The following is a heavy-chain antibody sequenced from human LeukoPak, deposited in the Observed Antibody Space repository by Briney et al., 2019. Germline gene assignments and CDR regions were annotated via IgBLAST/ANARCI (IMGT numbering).Heavy chain of an antibody. CDR3: AKGGIVATMLGWFDP. CDR2: ISGSGGST. CDR1: GFTFSSYA. J-gene: IGHJ5*02. Sequence: GGSLRLSCAASGFTFSSYAMSWVRQAPGKGLEWVSAISGSGGSTYYADSVKGRFTISRDNSKNTLYLQMNSLRAEDTAAYYCAKGGIVATMLGWFDPWGQGTLVTVSS. D-gene: IGHD5-12*01. V-gene: IGHV3-23*01.